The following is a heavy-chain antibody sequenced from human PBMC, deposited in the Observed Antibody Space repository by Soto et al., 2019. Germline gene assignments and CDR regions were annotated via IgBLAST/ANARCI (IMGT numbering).Heavy chain of an antibody. CDR3: ARFDGSYQDYYYYGMDV. CDR2: ISSSSSYI. V-gene: IGHV3-21*01. CDR1: GFTFSSYS. J-gene: IGHJ6*02. Sequence: GGSLRLSCAASGFTFSSYSMNWVRQAPGKGLEWVSSISSSSSYIYYADSVKGRFTISRDNAKNSLYLQMNSLRAEDTAVYYCARFDGSYQDYYYYGMDVWGQGTTVTVSS. D-gene: IGHD1-26*01.